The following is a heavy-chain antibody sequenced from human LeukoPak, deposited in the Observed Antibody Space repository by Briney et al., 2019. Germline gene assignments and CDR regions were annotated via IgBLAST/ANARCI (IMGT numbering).Heavy chain of an antibody. CDR2: IYYSGDT. J-gene: IGHJ5*02. CDR3: AREGTYGDYVEGAHQNLDNWFDP. V-gene: IGHV4-39*07. Sequence: PSETLSLTCTVSGGSFSSGNYHWDWIRQPPGKGLEWIASIYYSGDTYYNPSLKSRVTISVDTSKNQFSLKLSSVPAADTAVYYCAREGTYGDYVEGAHQNLDNWFDPWGQGTLVTVSS. D-gene: IGHD4-17*01. CDR1: GGSFSSGNYH.